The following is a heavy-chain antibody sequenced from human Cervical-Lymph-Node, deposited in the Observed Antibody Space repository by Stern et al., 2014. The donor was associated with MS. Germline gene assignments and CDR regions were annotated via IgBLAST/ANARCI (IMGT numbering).Heavy chain of an antibody. CDR1: GGTFSSDA. D-gene: IGHD6-13*01. V-gene: IGHV1-69*01. Sequence: VQLVESGAEVKKTGSSMKVSCKASGGTFSSDAIGWVRQAPGQGLEWMGGIIPIFETANYAQKFQGRVTITADQSTKTAYLELSSLTSGDTAMYFCASGTRSSWYFDFWGQGTLVTVST. CDR2: IIPIFETA. J-gene: IGHJ4*02. CDR3: ASGTRSSWYFDF.